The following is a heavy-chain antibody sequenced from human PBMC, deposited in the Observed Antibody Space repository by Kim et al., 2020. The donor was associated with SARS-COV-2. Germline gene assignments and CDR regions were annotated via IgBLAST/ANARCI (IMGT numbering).Heavy chain of an antibody. D-gene: IGHD3-3*01. Sequence: ESLKISCKGSGYSFTSYWISWVRQMPGKGLEWMGRIDPSDSYTNYSPSFQGHVTISADKSISTAYLQWSSLKASDTAMYYCARHRYYDFWSGSKGVIDYWGQGTLVTVSS. CDR3: ARHRYYDFWSGSKGVIDY. CDR1: GYSFTSYW. CDR2: IDPSDSYT. J-gene: IGHJ4*02. V-gene: IGHV5-10-1*01.